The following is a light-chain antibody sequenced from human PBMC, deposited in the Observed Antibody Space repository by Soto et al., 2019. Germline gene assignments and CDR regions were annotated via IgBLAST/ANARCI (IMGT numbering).Light chain of an antibody. Sequence: EIVLTQSPATLSLSPGERATLSCRASQSIGSDLAWYQQQRGQAHRLLIYDASNRAPGIPARFGGSGSGTDFTLTISSLEPEDFAVYHCQQRAKWPRTFGQGTMVEIK. CDR1: QSIGSD. J-gene: IGKJ1*01. CDR2: DAS. CDR3: QQRAKWPRT. V-gene: IGKV3-11*01.